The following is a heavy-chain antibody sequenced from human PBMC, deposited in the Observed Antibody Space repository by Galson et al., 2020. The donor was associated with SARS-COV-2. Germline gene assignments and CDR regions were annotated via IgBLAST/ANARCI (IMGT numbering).Heavy chain of an antibody. CDR3: ARGGCSGGSCYPQEYYFDF. CDR2: IYYSGST. V-gene: IGHV4-39*07. Sequence: SATLSLTCTVPGGPISSSSYYWGWIRQPPGKGLEWIGSIYYSGSTYYNPSLKSRVTISVDTSKNQFSLKLSSVTAADTAVYYCARGGCSGGSCYPQEYYFDFWGQGTLVTVSS. CDR1: GGPISSSSYY. D-gene: IGHD2-15*01. J-gene: IGHJ4*02.